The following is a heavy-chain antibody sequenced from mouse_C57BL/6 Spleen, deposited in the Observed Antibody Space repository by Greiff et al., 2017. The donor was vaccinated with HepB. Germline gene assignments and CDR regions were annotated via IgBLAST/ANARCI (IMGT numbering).Heavy chain of an antibody. CDR2: IYPGSGNT. CDR1: GYTFTDYY. J-gene: IGHJ4*01. V-gene: IGHV1-76*01. CDR3: ASEGELYYAMDY. D-gene: IGHD2-13*01. Sequence: ESGAELVRPGASVKLSCKASGYTFTDYYINWVKQRPGQGLEWIARIYPGSGNTYYNEKFKGKATLTAVISSSTAYMQLSSLTSEGSSVYFCASEGELYYAMDYWGQGTSVTVSS.